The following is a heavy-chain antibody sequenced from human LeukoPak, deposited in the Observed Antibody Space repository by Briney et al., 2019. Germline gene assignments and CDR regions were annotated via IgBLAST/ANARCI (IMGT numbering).Heavy chain of an antibody. Sequence: PSETLSLTCTVSGGSITNISNYWGWIRQPPGKGLEWIGSIYYSGSTWYNSSLKSRVTISVDTSKNQFSLKLSSVTAADTAVYYCAKIMYDLGDHCIDSWGQGTLITVSS. J-gene: IGHJ4*02. CDR2: IYYSGST. V-gene: IGHV4-39*01. D-gene: IGHD4-17*01. CDR1: GGSITNISNY. CDR3: AKIMYDLGDHCIDS.